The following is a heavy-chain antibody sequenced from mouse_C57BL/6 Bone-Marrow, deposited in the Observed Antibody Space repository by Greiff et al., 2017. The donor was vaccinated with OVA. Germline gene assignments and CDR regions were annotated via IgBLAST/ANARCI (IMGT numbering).Heavy chain of an antibody. CDR3: ARLGIYYGPWFAY. CDR1: GFTFTDYY. CDR2: IRNKANGYTT. D-gene: IGHD2-1*01. V-gene: IGHV7-3*01. Sequence: EVHLVESGGGLVQPGGSLSLSCAASGFTFTDYYMSWVRQPPGKALEWLGFIRNKANGYTTEYTASVQGRFTISRDNSQSILYLQMNALRAEDSATYYCARLGIYYGPWFAYWGQGTLVTVSA. J-gene: IGHJ3*01.